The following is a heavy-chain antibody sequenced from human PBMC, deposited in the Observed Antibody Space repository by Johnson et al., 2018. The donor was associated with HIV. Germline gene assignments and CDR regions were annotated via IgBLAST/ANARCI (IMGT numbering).Heavy chain of an antibody. CDR3: ARAALPDSSGWYRALDAFDM. J-gene: IGHJ3*02. D-gene: IGHD6-19*01. CDR1: GFTFSSYG. CDR2: IRYDGSNK. V-gene: IGHV3-30*02. Sequence: QVQLVESGGGVVQPGGSLRLSCAASGFTFSSYGMHWVRQAPGKGLEWVAFIRYDGSNKYYADSVKGRFTISRDNSKNTLYLQMNSLRAEDTAWYYCARAALPDSSGWYRALDAFDMWGQGTKVTVSS.